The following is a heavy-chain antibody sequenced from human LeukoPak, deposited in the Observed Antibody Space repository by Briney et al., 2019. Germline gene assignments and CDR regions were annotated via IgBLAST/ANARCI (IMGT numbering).Heavy chain of an antibody. V-gene: IGHV4-34*01. Sequence: SETLSLTCAVYGGSFSGYYWSWIRQPPGKGLEWIGEINHSGSTNYNPSLKSRVTISVDTSKNQFSLKLSSVTAAGTAVYYCARGPLRGYSYGRMYYFDYWGQGTLVTVSS. D-gene: IGHD5-18*01. CDR2: INHSGST. CDR3: ARGPLRGYSYGRMYYFDY. J-gene: IGHJ4*02. CDR1: GGSFSGYY.